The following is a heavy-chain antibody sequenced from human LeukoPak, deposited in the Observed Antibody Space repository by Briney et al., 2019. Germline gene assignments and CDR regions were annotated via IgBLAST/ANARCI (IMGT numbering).Heavy chain of an antibody. CDR1: GYTLTELS. J-gene: IGHJ4*02. Sequence: ASVKVSCKGSGYTLTELSMHWVRQAPGKGLEWMGGFDPEDGETIYAQKFQGRVTMTEDTSTDTAYMELSSLRSEDTAVYYCATRTYDYVWGSYRSNFDYWDQGTLVTVSS. V-gene: IGHV1-24*01. CDR2: FDPEDGET. CDR3: ATRTYDYVWGSYRSNFDY. D-gene: IGHD3-16*02.